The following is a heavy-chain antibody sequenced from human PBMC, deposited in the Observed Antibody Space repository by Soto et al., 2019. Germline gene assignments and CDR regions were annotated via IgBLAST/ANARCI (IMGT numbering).Heavy chain of an antibody. J-gene: IGHJ6*02. V-gene: IGHV3-30*18. Sequence: QVQLVESGGGVVQPGRSLRLSCAASGFTFSSYGMHWVRQAPGKGLEWVAVISYDGSNKYYADSVKGRFTISRDNSKNTRYLQMNSLRAEDTAVYYCAKGMIVESTMDVWGQGTTVTVSS. CDR2: ISYDGSNK. CDR3: AKGMIVESTMDV. CDR1: GFTFSSYG. D-gene: IGHD3-22*01.